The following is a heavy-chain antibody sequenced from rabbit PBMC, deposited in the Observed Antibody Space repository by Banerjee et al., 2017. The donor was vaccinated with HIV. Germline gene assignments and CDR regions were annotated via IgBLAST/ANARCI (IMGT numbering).Heavy chain of an antibody. Sequence: QQQLEESGGGLVKPGGTLTLTCKASGIDFSSYYRMCWVRQAPGRGLELIACIYTTSGSTWYASWVNGRFTISKTSSTTVTLQMTRLTAADTATYFCARDPEFYTYDYAGDGYGRGMDLWGPGTLVTVS. CDR1: GIDFSSYYR. D-gene: IGHD6-1*01. CDR2: IYTTSGST. V-gene: IGHV1S43*01. J-gene: IGHJ6*01. CDR3: ARDPEFYTYDYAGDGYGRGMDL.